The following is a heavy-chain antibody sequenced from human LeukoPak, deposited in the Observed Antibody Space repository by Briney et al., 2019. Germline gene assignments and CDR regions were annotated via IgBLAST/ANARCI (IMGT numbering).Heavy chain of an antibody. CDR3: AKDAYDILTGYALPMRKFDP. CDR2: ISYDGSNK. Sequence: GRSLRLSCAASGFTFSSYAMHWVRQAPGKGLEWVAVISYDGSNKYYADSVKGRFTISRDNSKNTLYLQVNSLRAEDTAVYYCAKDAYDILTGYALPMRKFDPWGQGTLVTVSS. CDR1: GFTFSSYA. V-gene: IGHV3-30*04. D-gene: IGHD3-9*01. J-gene: IGHJ5*02.